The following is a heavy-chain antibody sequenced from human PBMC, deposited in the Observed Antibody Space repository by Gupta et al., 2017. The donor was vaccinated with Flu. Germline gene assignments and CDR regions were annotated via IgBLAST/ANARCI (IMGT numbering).Heavy chain of an antibody. CDR1: GGSISSGSYY. V-gene: IGHV4-61*02. D-gene: IGHD6-6*01. J-gene: IGHJ6*02. CDR2: IYTSGST. Sequence: QVQLQESGPGLVKPSQTLSLTCTVSGGSISSGSYYWSWIRQPAGKGLEWIGRIYTSGSTNYNPSLKSRVTISVDTSKNQFSLKLSSVTAADTAVYYCARVRSSPPYYYYGMDVWGQGTTVTVS. CDR3: ARVRSSPPYYYYGMDV.